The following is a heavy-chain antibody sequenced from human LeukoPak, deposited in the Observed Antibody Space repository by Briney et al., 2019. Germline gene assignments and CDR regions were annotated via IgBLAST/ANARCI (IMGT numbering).Heavy chain of an antibody. D-gene: IGHD2-2*01. CDR2: ISYDGSNK. CDR1: GYTFTSNY. V-gene: IGHV3-30*04. CDR3: ARVGGSTSCYSCHYYYYMDV. J-gene: IGHJ6*03. Sequence: SCKAFGYTFTSNYMHWVRQAPGKGLEWVAVISYDGSNKYYADSVKGRFTISRDNSKNTLYLQMNSLRAEDTAVYYCARVGGSTSCYSCHYYYYMDVWGKGTTVTVSS.